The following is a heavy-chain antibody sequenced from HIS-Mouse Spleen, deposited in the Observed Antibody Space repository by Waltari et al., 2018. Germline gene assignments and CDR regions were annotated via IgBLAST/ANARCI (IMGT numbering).Heavy chain of an antibody. Sequence: QLQLQESGPGLVTPSETLSLTCTVSCRSISSSRYYWVWIRQPPGKGLEWIGSIYYSGSTYYNPSLKSRVTISVDTSKNQFSLKLSSVTAADTAVYYCAREIPYSSSWYDWYFDLWGRGTLVTVSS. V-gene: IGHV4-39*07. CDR2: IYYSGST. CDR3: AREIPYSSSWYDWYFDL. J-gene: IGHJ2*01. CDR1: CRSISSSRYY. D-gene: IGHD6-13*01.